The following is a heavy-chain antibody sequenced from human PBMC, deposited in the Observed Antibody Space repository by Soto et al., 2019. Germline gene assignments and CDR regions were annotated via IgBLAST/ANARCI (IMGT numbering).Heavy chain of an antibody. J-gene: IGHJ5*02. CDR2: IYYSGST. CDR1: GGSISSSSYY. Sequence: PSETLSLTCTVSGGSISSSSYYWGWIRQPPGKGLEWIGSIYYSGSTYYNPSPKSRVTISVDTSKNQFSLKLSSVTAADTAVYYCARNSLLLWFGESKNWFDPWGQGTLVNVS. V-gene: IGHV4-39*01. CDR3: ARNSLLLWFGESKNWFDP. D-gene: IGHD3-10*01.